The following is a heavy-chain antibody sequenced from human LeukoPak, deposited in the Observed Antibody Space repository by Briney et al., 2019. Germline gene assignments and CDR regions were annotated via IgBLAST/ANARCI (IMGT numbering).Heavy chain of an antibody. V-gene: IGHV3-23*01. J-gene: IGHJ6*03. CDR2: ISGSGGST. D-gene: IGHD5-12*01. CDR3: ARKQVDIVATILDPYYMDV. Sequence: GGSLRLSCAASGFTFSSYAMSWVRQAPGEGLEWVSAISGSGGSTYYADSVKGRFTISRDNSKNTLYLQMNSLRAEDTAVYYCARKQVDIVATILDPYYMDVWGKGTTVTVSS. CDR1: GFTFSSYA.